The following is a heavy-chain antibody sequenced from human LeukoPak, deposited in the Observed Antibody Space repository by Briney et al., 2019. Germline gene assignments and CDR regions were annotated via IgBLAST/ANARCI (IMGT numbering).Heavy chain of an antibody. CDR2: ISWNSGSI. CDR1: GFTFEEYA. V-gene: IGHV3-9*01. D-gene: IGHD1-26*01. CDR3: AKDMSYSGSSLDY. J-gene: IGHJ4*02. Sequence: GRALRLPCAASGFTFEEYAMNLVRQAPGKGLEWVSGISWNSGSIGYVDSVKGRFTIPRDNAKNSLYLQMNSLRAEDTALYYCAKDMSYSGSSLDYWGQGTLVTVSS.